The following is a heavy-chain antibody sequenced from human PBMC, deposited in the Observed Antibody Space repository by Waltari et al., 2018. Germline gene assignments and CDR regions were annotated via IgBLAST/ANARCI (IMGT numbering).Heavy chain of an antibody. CDR3: AKDNWMYGGRGSFDI. J-gene: IGHJ3*02. Sequence: EVQLLESGGGLVQPGGSLRLSCAASGFTFRNFALSWVRQAPGQGLEWVSGLSGTGDTTYYADSVKGRFTISRDNSKNTMYLQMNSLRVEDTALYYCAKDNWMYGGRGSFDIWGQGTMVTVSS. CDR1: GFTFRNFA. CDR2: LSGTGDTT. V-gene: IGHV3-23*01. D-gene: IGHD1-26*01.